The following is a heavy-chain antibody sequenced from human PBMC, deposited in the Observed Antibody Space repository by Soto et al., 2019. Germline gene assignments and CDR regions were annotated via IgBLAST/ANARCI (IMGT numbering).Heavy chain of an antibody. CDR1: GFSFSSYN. CDR3: ARDPPLPSIVVVGVADF. Sequence: EVQLVESGGGLVKPGGSLRLSCAASGFSFSSYNMNWVRQAPGKVLEWVSSISSLSTYTNYAVSMKGRFTISRDNDKNSLDLQMDSLRVEDTAVYYCARDPPLPSIVVVGVADFWGQGTLVTVSS. V-gene: IGHV3-21*02. CDR2: ISSLSTYT. J-gene: IGHJ4*02. D-gene: IGHD2-15*01.